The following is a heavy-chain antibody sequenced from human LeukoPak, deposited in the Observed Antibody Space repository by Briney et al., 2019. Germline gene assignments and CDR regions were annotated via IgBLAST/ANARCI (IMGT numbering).Heavy chain of an antibody. J-gene: IGHJ4*02. CDR1: GGSISSSSYY. V-gene: IGHV4-39*01. CDR2: IYYSGST. Sequence: SETLSPTCTVSGGSISSSSYYWGWIRQPPGKGLEWIGSIYYSGSTYYNPSLKSRVTISVDTSKNQFSLKLSSVTAADTAVYYCARATGRGFDYWGQGTLVTVSS. D-gene: IGHD4-17*01. CDR3: ARATGRGFDY.